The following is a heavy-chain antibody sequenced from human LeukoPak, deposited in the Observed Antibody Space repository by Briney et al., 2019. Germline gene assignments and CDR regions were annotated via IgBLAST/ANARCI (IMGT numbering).Heavy chain of an antibody. CDR3: ARHAGQQLVFNY. Sequence: PGGSLRLSCAASGFTFSSYWMSWVRQAPGKGLEWVANIKQDGSEKYYVDSVKGRFTISRDNAKNSLYLQMSSLRADDTAVYYCARHAGQQLVFNYWGQGSLVTVSS. CDR2: IKQDGSEK. D-gene: IGHD6-13*01. V-gene: IGHV3-7*01. CDR1: GFTFSSYW. J-gene: IGHJ4*02.